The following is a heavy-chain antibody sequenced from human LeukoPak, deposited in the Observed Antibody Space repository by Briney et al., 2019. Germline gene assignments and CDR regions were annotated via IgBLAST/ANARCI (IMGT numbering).Heavy chain of an antibody. Sequence: PSETLSLTCAVYGGSFSGYYWSWIRQPPGKGLEWIGEINHSGSTNYNPSLKSRVTISVGTSKNQFSLKLSSVTAADTAVYYCARRRFTSYYYGMDVWGQGTTVTVSS. J-gene: IGHJ6*02. V-gene: IGHV4-34*01. D-gene: IGHD2/OR15-2a*01. CDR2: INHSGST. CDR3: ARRRFTSYYYGMDV. CDR1: GGSFSGYY.